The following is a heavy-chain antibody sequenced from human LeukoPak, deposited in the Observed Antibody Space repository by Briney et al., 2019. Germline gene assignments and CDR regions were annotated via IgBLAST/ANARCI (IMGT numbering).Heavy chain of an antibody. Sequence: GGSLRLSCAASGNYWMHWVRQVPGKGLVWVSHINSDGSWTSYADSVKGRFTISKDNAKNTVYLQMTSLRAEDTAVYYCVSFYETYWGRGTLVTVS. CDR1: GNYW. CDR3: VSFYETY. CDR2: INSDGSWT. V-gene: IGHV3-74*01. D-gene: IGHD2/OR15-2a*01. J-gene: IGHJ4*02.